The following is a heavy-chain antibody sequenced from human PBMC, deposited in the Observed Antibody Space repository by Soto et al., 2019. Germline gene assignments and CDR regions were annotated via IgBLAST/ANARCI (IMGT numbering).Heavy chain of an antibody. Sequence: ESGGGLVQPGRSLRLSCAASGFTFDDYAMHWVRQAPGKGLEWVSGSSWNSGGIGYTDSVKGRFTISRDNAKNSLYLQMNSLRAEDTALYYCAKWSCSITSCYSVPRWYGWFYYWGQGTLVTVSS. J-gene: IGHJ4*02. CDR1: GFTFDDYA. V-gene: IGHV3-9*01. CDR3: AKWSCSITSCYSVPRWYGWFYY. CDR2: SSWNSGGI. D-gene: IGHD2-2*01.